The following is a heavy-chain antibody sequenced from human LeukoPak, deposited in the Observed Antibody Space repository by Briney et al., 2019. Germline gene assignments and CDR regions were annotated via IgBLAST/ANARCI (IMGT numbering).Heavy chain of an antibody. CDR1: GFTFSSYW. Sequence: PGGSLRLSCAASGFTFSSYWMSWVRQAPGKGLEWVANIKQDGSEKYYVDSVKGRFTISRDNAKNSLYLQMNSLRAEDTAVYYCARPPSITNPYFGMDVWGQGTTVTVSS. J-gene: IGHJ6*02. CDR2: IKQDGSEK. CDR3: ARPPSITNPYFGMDV. V-gene: IGHV3-7*02. D-gene: IGHD3-3*01.